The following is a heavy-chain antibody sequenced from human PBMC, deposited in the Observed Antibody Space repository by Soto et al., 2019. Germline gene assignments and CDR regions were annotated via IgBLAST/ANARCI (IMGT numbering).Heavy chain of an antibody. CDR1: GFTFSSYW. D-gene: IGHD6-19*01. J-gene: IGHJ5*02. CDR2: INSAGSST. V-gene: IGHV3-74*01. Sequence: GGSLRLSCAASGFTFSSYWMHWVRQAPGKWLVWVSRINSAGSSTTYADSVKGRFTISRDNAKNTLYLQMNSLRAEDTAVYYCARDQSVAGPTTLFDPWGQGTLVTVSS. CDR3: ARDQSVAGPTTLFDP.